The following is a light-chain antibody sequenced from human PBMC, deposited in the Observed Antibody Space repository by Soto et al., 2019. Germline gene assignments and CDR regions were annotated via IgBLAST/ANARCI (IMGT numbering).Light chain of an antibody. V-gene: IGKV1-27*01. J-gene: IGKJ1*01. Sequence: DIQMTQSPSSLSASVGDRVTITCRASPGISNFLAWYQQKPGKVPQLLIYAATTLQSGVPSRFSGGGSVTDFTLTISSLQPEDVATYYCQKYNSAPWTFGQGTKVEIK. CDR1: PGISNF. CDR3: QKYNSAPWT. CDR2: AAT.